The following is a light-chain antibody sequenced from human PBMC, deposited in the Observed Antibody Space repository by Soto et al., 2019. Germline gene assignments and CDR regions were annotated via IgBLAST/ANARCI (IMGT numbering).Light chain of an antibody. CDR1: QSISTH. V-gene: IGKV1-5*01. J-gene: IGKJ2*01. CDR3: QQYSSNLYT. CDR2: DAS. Sequence: EIQMTQSPSTLSASVGDRVTITCRASQSISTHLAWYQQKPGKAPEVLIYDASTLESGVPSRFSGSGSGTKFTLTISSLQHDDFATYYCQQYSSNLYTFGQGTKVDIK.